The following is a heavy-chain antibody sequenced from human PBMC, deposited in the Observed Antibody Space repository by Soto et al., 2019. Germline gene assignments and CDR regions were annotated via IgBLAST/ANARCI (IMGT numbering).Heavy chain of an antibody. J-gene: IGHJ4*02. CDR1: GFIFSSYA. Sequence: EVQLLESGGGLVQPGGSLRLSCAASGFIFSSYALSWVRQAPGKGLEWVSAISGSGTTTYYADSVKGRFTFSRDNSKNMLYLQMNSLRAEDTAVYYCANTLNGWYTPFDSWGQGTLVTVSS. D-gene: IGHD6-19*01. CDR2: ISGSGTTT. CDR3: ANTLNGWYTPFDS. V-gene: IGHV3-23*01.